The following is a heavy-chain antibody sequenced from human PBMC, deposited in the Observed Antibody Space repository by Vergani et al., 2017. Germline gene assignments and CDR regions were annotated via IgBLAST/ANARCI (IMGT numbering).Heavy chain of an antibody. D-gene: IGHD4-11*01. CDR2: IDHTGRP. J-gene: IGHJ6*03. CDR1: GGSFTSYH. CDR3: ARVNTETNGHLYYYYYMDV. Sequence: QLQLQESDPGLVKPSETLSLTCVVNGGSFTSYHWTWIRQSPGEGLEWVGDIDHTGRPDYNPSLKSRLTMSVDKSRNQFSLTLNSVTATDTAIYFCARVNTETNGHLYYYYYMDVWGQGTAVTVS. V-gene: IGHV4-34*10.